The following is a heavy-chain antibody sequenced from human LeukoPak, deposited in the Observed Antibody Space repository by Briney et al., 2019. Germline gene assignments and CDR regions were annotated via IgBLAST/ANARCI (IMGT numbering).Heavy chain of an antibody. D-gene: IGHD3-10*01. CDR2: IYYSGST. Sequence: PSETLSLTCTVSGGSISSSSYYWGWIRQPPGKGLEWIGSIYYSGSTYYNPSLKSRVTISVDTSKNQFSLKLSSVTAADTAVYYCAGYGLGVIAFDIWGQGTMVTVSS. V-gene: IGHV4-39*01. J-gene: IGHJ3*02. CDR1: GGSISSSSYY. CDR3: AGYGLGVIAFDI.